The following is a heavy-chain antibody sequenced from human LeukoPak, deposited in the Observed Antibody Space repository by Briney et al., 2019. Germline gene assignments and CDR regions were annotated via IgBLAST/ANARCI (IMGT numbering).Heavy chain of an antibody. Sequence: SVKVSCKASGGTFSSYAISWVRQAPGQGLEWMGGIIPIFGTANYAQKFQGRVTITTDESTSTAYMELSSLRSEDTAVYYCARESGGGYYFDYWGQGTLVTVSS. CDR2: IIPIFGTA. CDR1: GGTFSSYA. D-gene: IGHD3-10*01. V-gene: IGHV1-69*05. J-gene: IGHJ4*02. CDR3: ARESGGGYYFDY.